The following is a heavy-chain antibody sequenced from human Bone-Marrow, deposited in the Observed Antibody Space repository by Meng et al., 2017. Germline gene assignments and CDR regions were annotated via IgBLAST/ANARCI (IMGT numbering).Heavy chain of an antibody. CDR2: IYSGGST. V-gene: IGHV3-66*02. CDR3: ARGGIWFGEWTNWFDP. CDR1: GFTVSSNY. J-gene: IGHJ5*02. Sequence: GESLKISCAASGFTVSSNYMSWVRQAPGKGLEWVSVIYSGGSTYYADSVKGRFTISRDNSKNTLYLQMNSLRAEDTAVYYCARGGIWFGEWTNWFDPWGQGTLATSPQ. D-gene: IGHD3-10*01.